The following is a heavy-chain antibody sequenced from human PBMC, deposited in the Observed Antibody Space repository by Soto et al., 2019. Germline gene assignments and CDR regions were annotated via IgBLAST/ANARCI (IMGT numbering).Heavy chain of an antibody. CDR2: IGGFNGNT. CDR1: GYTFNFYG. V-gene: IGHV1-18*01. CDR3: ARIGVSSGHESPDFDS. Sequence: QVQLVQSGAEVKKPGASVKVSCKASGYTFNFYGITWVRQAPGQGLEWMGWIGGFNGNTNYAADLQGRVTMTTDTSTSTAYMELRGLRSDDTAVYYCARIGVSSGHESPDFDSWGQGTLVTVSS. J-gene: IGHJ4*02. D-gene: IGHD3-16*01.